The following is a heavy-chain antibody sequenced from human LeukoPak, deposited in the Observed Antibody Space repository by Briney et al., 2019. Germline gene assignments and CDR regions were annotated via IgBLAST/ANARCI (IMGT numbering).Heavy chain of an antibody. CDR3: ARGGTLNMVRGVGRRDPSLLSLYYFDY. J-gene: IGHJ4*02. V-gene: IGHV1-2*04. CDR2: INPNSGGT. Sequence: GASVKVSCKASGYTFTGYYMHWVRQAPGQGLEWMGWINPNSGGTNYAQKFQGWVTMTRDTSISTAYMELSRLRSDDTAVYYCARGGTLNMVRGVGRRDPSLLSLYYFDYWGQGTLVTVSS. CDR1: GYTFTGYY. D-gene: IGHD3-10*01.